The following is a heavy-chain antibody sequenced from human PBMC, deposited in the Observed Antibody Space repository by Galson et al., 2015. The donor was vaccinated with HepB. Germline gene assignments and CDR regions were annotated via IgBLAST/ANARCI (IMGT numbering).Heavy chain of an antibody. Sequence: SVKVSCKASGGTFSSYTISWVRQAPGQGLEWMGRIIPILGIANYAQKFQGRVTITADKSTSTAYMELSSLRSEDTAVYYCAGEDIVATMGQDYWGQGTLVTVSS. V-gene: IGHV1-69*04. J-gene: IGHJ4*02. CDR1: GGTFSSYT. CDR3: AGEDIVATMGQDY. CDR2: IIPILGIA. D-gene: IGHD5-12*01.